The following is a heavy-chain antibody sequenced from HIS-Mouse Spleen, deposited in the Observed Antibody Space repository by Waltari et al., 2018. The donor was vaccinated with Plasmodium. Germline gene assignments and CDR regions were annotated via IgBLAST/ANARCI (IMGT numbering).Heavy chain of an antibody. V-gene: IGHV1-2*02. J-gene: IGHJ3*02. CDR3: AILRVTMVRGVPYAFDI. Sequence: QVQLVQSGAEVKKPGASVKVSCQASGYTFTGYYMHWVRQAPGQGLEWKGWINHNSGGTNYAQKFQGRVTMTRDTSISTAYMELSRLRSDDTAVYYCAILRVTMVRGVPYAFDIWGQGTMVTVSS. D-gene: IGHD3-10*01. CDR2: INHNSGGT. CDR1: GYTFTGYY.